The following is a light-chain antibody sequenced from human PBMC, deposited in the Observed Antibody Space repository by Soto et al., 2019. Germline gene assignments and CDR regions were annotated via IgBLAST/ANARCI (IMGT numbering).Light chain of an antibody. Sequence: QAVVTQEPSLTVSPGGTVTLTCGSSTGAVTSGHYPYWFQQKPGQAPRTLIYDTSNKHSWTPARFSGSLLGGKAALTLSGAQPEDESDYYCLLSYSGDRPVFGGGTKVTVL. CDR2: DTS. CDR3: LLSYSGDRPV. V-gene: IGLV7-46*01. CDR1: TGAVTSGHY. J-gene: IGLJ3*02.